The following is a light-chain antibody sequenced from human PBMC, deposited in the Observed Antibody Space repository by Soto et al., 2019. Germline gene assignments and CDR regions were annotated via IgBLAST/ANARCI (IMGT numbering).Light chain of an antibody. CDR1: QSISSN. CDR3: QQRNNWPPIT. Sequence: EIVMTQSPATLSVSPGERATLSCRASQSISSNLAWYQQKPGQAPRLLMFRTSSRATGFPARFSGSGSGTEFNLTITSLEPEDFAVYYCQQRNNWPPITFGQGTRLEIK. V-gene: IGKV3-15*01. CDR2: RTS. J-gene: IGKJ5*01.